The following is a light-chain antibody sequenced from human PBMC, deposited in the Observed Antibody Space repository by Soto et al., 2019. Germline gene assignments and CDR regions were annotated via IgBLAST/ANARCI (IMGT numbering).Light chain of an antibody. CDR1: HSVSSSY. J-gene: IGKJ5*01. CDR3: QQYGGSPPMT. CDR2: GAS. V-gene: IGKV3-20*01. Sequence: EIVLTQSPGTLSLSPGERATLSCRASHSVSSSYLAWYQQKPGQAPRLLIYGASSRATGTPDRFRGRGSGRDFTLSISRLEPEDFAVYYCQQYGGSPPMTFGQGTRLEIK.